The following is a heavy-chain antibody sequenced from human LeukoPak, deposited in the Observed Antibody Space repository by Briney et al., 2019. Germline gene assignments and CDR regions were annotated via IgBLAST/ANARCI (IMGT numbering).Heavy chain of an antibody. CDR3: AGGPGFLIDC. Sequence: AGGSLRLSCAASGFTFSSYWISWVRQAPGKGLEWVANIKQDGSEKHYVDSVKGRLTISRDNAKNLLYLQMNSLRVEDTAVYYCAGGPGFLIDCWGQGTLVTVSS. D-gene: IGHD3-3*01. CDR2: IKQDGSEK. CDR1: GFTFSSYW. V-gene: IGHV3-7*01. J-gene: IGHJ4*02.